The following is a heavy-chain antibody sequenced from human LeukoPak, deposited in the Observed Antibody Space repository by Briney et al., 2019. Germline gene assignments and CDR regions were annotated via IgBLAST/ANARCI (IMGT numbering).Heavy chain of an antibody. CDR2: FDPEDGET. CDR1: GYTLTELS. D-gene: IGHD1-26*01. J-gene: IGHJ4*02. V-gene: IGHV1-24*01. Sequence: ASVKVSCKVSGYTLTELSMHWVRQAPGKGLEWMGGFDPEDGETIYAQKFQGRVTMTEDTSTDTAYMELSSLRSEDTAVYYCATGIPLSSGRYHDFDYWGQGTLVTVSS. CDR3: ATGIPLSSGRYHDFDY.